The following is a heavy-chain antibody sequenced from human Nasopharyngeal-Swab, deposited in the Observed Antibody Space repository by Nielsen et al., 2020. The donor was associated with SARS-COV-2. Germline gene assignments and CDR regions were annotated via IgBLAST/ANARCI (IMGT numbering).Heavy chain of an antibody. D-gene: IGHD2-2*01. Sequence: SETLSLTYTVSGGSISSSSYYWGWIRQPPGKGLEWIGSIYYSGSTYYNPSLKSRVTISVDTSKNQFSLKLSSVTAADTAVYYCARCIVVVPAAIRGTDYYYMDVWGKGTTVTVSS. CDR1: GGSISSSSYY. V-gene: IGHV4-39*01. J-gene: IGHJ6*03. CDR3: ARCIVVVPAAIRGTDYYYMDV. CDR2: IYYSGST.